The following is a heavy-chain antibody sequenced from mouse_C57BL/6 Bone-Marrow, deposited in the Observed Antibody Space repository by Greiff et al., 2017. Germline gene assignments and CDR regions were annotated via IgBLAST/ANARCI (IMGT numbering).Heavy chain of an antibody. Sequence: EVQVVESGGDLVKPGGSLKLSCAASGFTFSSYGMSWVRQTPDKRLEWVATISSGGSYTYYPDSVKGRFTISRDNAKNTLYLQMSSLKSADTAMYYCARHGGYYLFAYWGQGTLVTVSA. CDR1: GFTFSSYG. CDR2: ISSGGSYT. V-gene: IGHV5-6*01. J-gene: IGHJ3*01. CDR3: ARHGGYYLFAY. D-gene: IGHD2-3*01.